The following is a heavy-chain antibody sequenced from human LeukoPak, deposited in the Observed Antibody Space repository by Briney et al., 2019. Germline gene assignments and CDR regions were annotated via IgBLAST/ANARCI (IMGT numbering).Heavy chain of an antibody. CDR3: ARDGQRTFNAAAGFDY. D-gene: IGHD6-13*01. CDR2: ISSSSSYI. V-gene: IGHV3-21*04. Sequence: PGGSLRLSCAASGFTFSSYSMNWVRQAPGKGLEWVSSISSSSSYIYYADSVKGRFTISRDNAKNSLYLQMNSLRAEDTALYYCARDGQRTFNAAAGFDYWGQGTLVTVSS. J-gene: IGHJ4*02. CDR1: GFTFSSYS.